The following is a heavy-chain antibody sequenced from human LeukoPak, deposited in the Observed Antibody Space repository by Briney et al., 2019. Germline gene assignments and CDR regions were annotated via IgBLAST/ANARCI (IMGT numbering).Heavy chain of an antibody. Sequence: GGSLRLSCAASGFTFSSYAMSWVRQAPGKGLEWVSAISGSGGSTYYADSVKGRFTISRDNAKNSLYLQMNSLRAEDTAVYYCARDPRKDAFDIWGQGTMVTVSS. J-gene: IGHJ3*02. CDR3: ARDPRKDAFDI. CDR1: GFTFSSYA. CDR2: ISGSGGST. V-gene: IGHV3-23*01.